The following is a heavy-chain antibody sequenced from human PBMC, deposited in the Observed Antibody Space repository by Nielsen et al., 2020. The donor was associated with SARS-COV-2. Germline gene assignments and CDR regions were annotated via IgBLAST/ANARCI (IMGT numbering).Heavy chain of an antibody. Sequence: SETLSLTCAVYGDSFSGYYWTWIRQPPGKGLEWIGEITHSGSTTYTPSLKSRVTISVDTSKNQFSLRLTSVTAADTAVYYCARDYYGSGSYYNEYYFDYWGQGTLVTVSS. CDR2: ITHSGST. V-gene: IGHV4-34*01. D-gene: IGHD3-10*01. CDR1: GDSFSGYY. CDR3: ARDYYGSGSYYNEYYFDY. J-gene: IGHJ4*02.